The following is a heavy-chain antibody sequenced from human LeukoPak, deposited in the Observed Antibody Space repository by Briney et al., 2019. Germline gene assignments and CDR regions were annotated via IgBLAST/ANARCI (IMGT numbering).Heavy chain of an antibody. D-gene: IGHD3-10*01. V-gene: IGHV3-74*01. CDR2: VNGDGSST. CDR1: GFTFSSHW. J-gene: IGHJ3*02. Sequence: PGGSLRLSCAASGFTFSSHWMHWVRQAPGKGLVWVSRVNGDGSSTDYADSVKGRFTISRDNGKNTLYLQMNSLRAEDTAVYYCARDQMVRGKGAFDIWGQGTMVTVSS. CDR3: ARDQMVRGKGAFDI.